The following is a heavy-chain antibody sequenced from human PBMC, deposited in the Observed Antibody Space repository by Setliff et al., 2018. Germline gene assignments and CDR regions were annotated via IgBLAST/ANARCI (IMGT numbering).Heavy chain of an antibody. CDR3: ARHEFVGGYYGSVTYRHFDY. J-gene: IGHJ4*02. D-gene: IGHD3-10*01. Sequence: SETLSLTCTVSGDSISSTSYQWGWVRQPPGKGLAWIGSIYYTWTAYYNPSLKSRVTISVDTSKNQFSLQVTSLAATDTALYFCARHEFVGGYYGSVTYRHFDYWGQGMLVTVSS. V-gene: IGHV4-39*01. CDR2: IYYTWTA. CDR1: GDSISSTSYQ.